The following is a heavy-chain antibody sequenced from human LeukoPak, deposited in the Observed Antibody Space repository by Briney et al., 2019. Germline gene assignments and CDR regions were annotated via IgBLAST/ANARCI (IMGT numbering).Heavy chain of an antibody. J-gene: IGHJ4*02. CDR3: ARQYCSSTSCLDDFDY. D-gene: IGHD2-2*01. V-gene: IGHV4-38-2*01. CDR1: GYSISSGYY. CDR2: IYHSGST. Sequence: KPSETLSLTCAVSGYSISSGYYWGWIRQPPGKGLEWIGSIYHSGSTYYNPSLKSRVTISVDTSKNQFSLKLSSVTAADTAVYYCARQYCSSTSCLDDFDYWGQETLVTVSS.